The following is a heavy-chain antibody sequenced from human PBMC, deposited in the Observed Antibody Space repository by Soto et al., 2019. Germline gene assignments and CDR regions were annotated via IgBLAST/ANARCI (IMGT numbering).Heavy chain of an antibody. CDR3: ARENYYDGSGYYYYFDY. V-gene: IGHV4-38-2*02. J-gene: IGHJ4*01. CDR2: IFHSGST. D-gene: IGHD3-22*01. Sequence: PSETLSLTCAVSGYSISSDYSWGWIRQPPGKGLEWLWSIFHSGSTYYIPSLKSRVTRSLDTSQNHFSLKLSSVTAADTAVYYCARENYYDGSGYYYYFDYWGHGTLVTVSS. CDR1: GYSISSDYS.